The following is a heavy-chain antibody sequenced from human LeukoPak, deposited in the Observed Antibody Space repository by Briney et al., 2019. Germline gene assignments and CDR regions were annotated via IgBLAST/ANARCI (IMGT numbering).Heavy chain of an antibody. CDR3: AHTYYDSSGYYEYFDY. J-gene: IGHJ4*02. CDR2: IYWDDYK. V-gene: IGHV2-5*02. CDR1: GFSLSTSGVG. D-gene: IGHD3-22*01. Sequence: SGPTLVKPTQTLTLTCTFSGFSLSTSGVGVGWIRQPPGKALEWLALIYWDDYKRYSPSLKSRLTITKDTSKNQVVLTMTNMDPVDTATYYCAHTYYDSSGYYEYFDYWGQGTLVTVSS.